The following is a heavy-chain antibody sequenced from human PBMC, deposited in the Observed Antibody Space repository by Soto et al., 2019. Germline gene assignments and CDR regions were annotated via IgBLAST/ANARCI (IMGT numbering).Heavy chain of an antibody. V-gene: IGHV1-69*06. CDR1: GGTFSSYA. D-gene: IGHD3-22*01. Sequence: ASVKVSCKASGGTFSSYAISWVRQAPGQGLEWMGGIIPIFGTANYAQKFQGRVTITADKSTSTAYMELSSLRSEDTVVYYCARDLGYYDSSGYPPAYYGMDVWGQGTTVTVSS. J-gene: IGHJ6*02. CDR2: IIPIFGTA. CDR3: ARDLGYYDSSGYPPAYYGMDV.